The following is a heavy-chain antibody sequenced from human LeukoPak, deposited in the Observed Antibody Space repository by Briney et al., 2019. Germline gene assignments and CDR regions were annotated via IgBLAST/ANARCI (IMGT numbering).Heavy chain of an antibody. CDR2: ISSSSSYI. CDR1: GFTFSSYS. D-gene: IGHD6-13*01. J-gene: IGHJ4*02. Sequence: GGSLRLSCAASGFTFSSYSMNWVRQAPGKGLEWVSSISSSSSYIYYADSVKGRFTISRDNAKNSLYLQMNSLRAEDTAVYYCARVWAAVGRYDYWGQGTLVTVSS. V-gene: IGHV3-21*01. CDR3: ARVWAAVGRYDY.